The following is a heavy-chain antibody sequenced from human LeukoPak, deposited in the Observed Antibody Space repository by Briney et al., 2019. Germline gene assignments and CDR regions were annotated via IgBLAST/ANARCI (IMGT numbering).Heavy chain of an antibody. CDR3: ARQSRDLSGGIDY. CDR2: IYPDDSDI. CDR1: GYSFTSYW. Sequence: GESLKISCKVSGYSFTSYWIGWVRQMPGKGLEWVGVIYPDDSDIRESASFQGQVTISVDKSINTAYLQWSSLKASDSAMYYCARQSRDLSGGIDYWGQGTLVIVSS. V-gene: IGHV5-51*01. D-gene: IGHD5-24*01. J-gene: IGHJ4*02.